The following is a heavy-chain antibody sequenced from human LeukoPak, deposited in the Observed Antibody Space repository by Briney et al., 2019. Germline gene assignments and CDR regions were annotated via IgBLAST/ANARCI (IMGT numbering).Heavy chain of an antibody. CDR1: GFTFSSIS. CDR2: ISGSGGGT. Sequence: GGSLRLSCAASGFTFSSISMSWVRQAPDKGLEGVSTISGSGGGTYYADSVKGRFTISRDDSKNTLYLQMNSLSADDTAVYYCAKDLGRYRNNFFDYWGQGNLVTVSS. D-gene: IGHD1-26*01. J-gene: IGHJ4*02. CDR3: AKDLGRYRNNFFDY. V-gene: IGHV3-23*01.